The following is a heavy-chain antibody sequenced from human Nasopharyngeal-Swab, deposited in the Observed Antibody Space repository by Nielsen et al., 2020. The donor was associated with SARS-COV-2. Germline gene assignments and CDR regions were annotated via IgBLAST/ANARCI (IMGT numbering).Heavy chain of an antibody. J-gene: IGHJ4*02. CDR1: GYTFISYG. CDR2: ISAYNGNT. D-gene: IGHD3-9*01. V-gene: IGHV1-18*01. Sequence: ASVKVSCKASGYTFISYGISWVRQPPGQGLEWMGWISAYNGNTNYAQKLQGRVTMTTDTSTSTAYMELRSLRSDDTAVYYCARDIPDWLASGGFDYWGQGTLVTVSS. CDR3: ARDIPDWLASGGFDY.